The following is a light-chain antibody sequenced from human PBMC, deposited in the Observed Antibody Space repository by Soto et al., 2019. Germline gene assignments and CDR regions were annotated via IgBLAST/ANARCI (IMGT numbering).Light chain of an antibody. CDR2: KAS. CDR1: QTVSSW. Sequence: DIQMTQFPSTLSASIGDRVTITCRASQTVSSWLAWYQQKPGKAPKLLIYKASTLETGVPSRFSGSGSGTDFTLTISSLQPDDFATYYCQQYNKYSSYTFGQETRLEIK. J-gene: IGKJ2*01. V-gene: IGKV1-5*03. CDR3: QQYNKYSSYT.